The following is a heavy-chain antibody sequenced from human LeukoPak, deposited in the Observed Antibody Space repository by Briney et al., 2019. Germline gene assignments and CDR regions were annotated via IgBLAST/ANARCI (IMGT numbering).Heavy chain of an antibody. CDR1: SGSFSGYY. V-gene: IGHV4-34*01. CDR2: INHSGST. D-gene: IGHD2-2*01. J-gene: IGHJ4*02. CDR3: ARGRYCSSTSCYARRDYFDY. Sequence: SETLSLTCAVYSGSFSGYYWSWIRQPPGKGLEWIGEINHSGSTNYNPSLKSRVTISVDTSKNQFSLKLSSVTAADTAVYYCARGRYCSSTSCYARRDYFDYWGQGTLVTVSS.